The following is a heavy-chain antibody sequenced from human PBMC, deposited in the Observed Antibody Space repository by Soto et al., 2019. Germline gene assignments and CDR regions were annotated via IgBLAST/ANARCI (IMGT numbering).Heavy chain of an antibody. J-gene: IGHJ4*02. CDR1: GFTFSSHV. V-gene: IGHV3-23*01. Sequence: EVQLLESGGGLVQPGGSLRLSCAASGFTFSSHVMSWVRQAPGKGLEWVSGISGSGGSTYYADSVKGRFTISRDNSKNTLYLQMNSLSAEDTAVYYCAKERGGYSYGDFDYWGQGTLVTVSS. D-gene: IGHD5-18*01. CDR3: AKERGGYSYGDFDY. CDR2: ISGSGGST.